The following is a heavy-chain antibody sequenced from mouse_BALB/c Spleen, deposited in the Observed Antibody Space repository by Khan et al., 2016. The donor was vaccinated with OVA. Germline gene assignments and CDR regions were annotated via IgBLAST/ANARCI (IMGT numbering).Heavy chain of an antibody. D-gene: IGHD1-1*01. J-gene: IGHJ2*01. CDR1: GYSITSGYA. CDR2: ISYSGVT. Sequence: EVQLQESGPGLVKPSQSLSLTCTVTGYSITSGYAWNWIRQFPGTKLEWMGYISYSGVTSYTPSLKSRISITRDTSKNQFFLQLNSVTTEDTATYYCARGNYYGYYFDYWGQDTTLTVAS. V-gene: IGHV3-2*02. CDR3: ARGNYYGYYFDY.